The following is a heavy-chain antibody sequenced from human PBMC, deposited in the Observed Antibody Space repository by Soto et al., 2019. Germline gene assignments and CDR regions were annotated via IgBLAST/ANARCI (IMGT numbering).Heavy chain of an antibody. CDR3: ARGQEVGAHFFDS. Sequence: GGSLRLSCEASGFTFIKFDMHCVRQPTGKGLEWVSTIGISGDTYYAVSVKGRFTISRDNAKNSLSLQMNSLRAGDTALYFCARGQEVGAHFFDSWGQGTQVTVSS. J-gene: IGHJ4*02. V-gene: IGHV3-13*04. CDR1: GFTFIKFD. D-gene: IGHD2-15*01. CDR2: IGISGDT.